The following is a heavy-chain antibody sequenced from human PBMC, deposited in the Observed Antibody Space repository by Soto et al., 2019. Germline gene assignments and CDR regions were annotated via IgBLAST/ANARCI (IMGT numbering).Heavy chain of an antibody. CDR1: GYAFTTYG. Sequence: GASVKVSCKASGYAFTTYGVSWVRQAPGQGLEWMGGIIPIFGTANYAQKFQGRVTITADESTSTAYMELSSLRSEDTAVYYCARDRPGFFDYWGQGTLVTSPQ. CDR3: ARDRPGFFDY. J-gene: IGHJ4*02. D-gene: IGHD6-6*01. CDR2: IIPIFGTA. V-gene: IGHV1-69*13.